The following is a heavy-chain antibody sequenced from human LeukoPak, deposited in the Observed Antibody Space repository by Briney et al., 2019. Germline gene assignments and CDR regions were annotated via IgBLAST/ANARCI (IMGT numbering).Heavy chain of an antibody. CDR3: AREHACQHPLKKTNERPYYYYMDV. J-gene: IGHJ6*03. Sequence: PWVTLALLCAVSVRPISIHYWRWVPEPSGRGLEWIRYNRYRGSTNYNPYLQCRVTISVDTSKNQYSLKLSSVTDADTAVYYWAREHACQHPLKKTNERPYYYYMDVWDKGTTVTVSS. V-gene: IGHV4-59*11. D-gene: IGHD1-1*01. CDR2: NRYRGST. CDR1: VRPISIHY.